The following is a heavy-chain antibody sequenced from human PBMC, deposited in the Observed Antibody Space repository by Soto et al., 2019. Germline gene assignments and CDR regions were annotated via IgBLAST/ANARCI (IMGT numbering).Heavy chain of an antibody. V-gene: IGHV1-69*13. CDR1: GGTFSSYA. Sequence: SVKVSCKASGGTFSSYAISWVRQAPGQGLEWMGGIIPIFGTANYAQKFQGRVTITADESTSTAYMELSSLRSEDTAVYYCARSGGGHCTNGVCLYYYYGMDVWGQGTTVTVSS. D-gene: IGHD2-8*01. CDR3: ARSGGGHCTNGVCLYYYYGMDV. J-gene: IGHJ6*02. CDR2: IIPIFGTA.